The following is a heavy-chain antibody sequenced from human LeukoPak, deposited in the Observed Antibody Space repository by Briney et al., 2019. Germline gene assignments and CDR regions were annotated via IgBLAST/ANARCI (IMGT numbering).Heavy chain of an antibody. J-gene: IGHJ4*02. CDR1: GFTFSNYW. Sequence: GGSLRLSCAASGFTFSNYWMHWVRHAPGKGLVWVSRISSDGSVTNYADSVKGRFTISRDNAKNTLYLQMNSLTAEDTAVYYCARARGGTYFDYWGQGTLVTVSS. CDR3: ARARGGTYFDY. D-gene: IGHD1-26*01. CDR2: ISSDGSVT. V-gene: IGHV3-74*01.